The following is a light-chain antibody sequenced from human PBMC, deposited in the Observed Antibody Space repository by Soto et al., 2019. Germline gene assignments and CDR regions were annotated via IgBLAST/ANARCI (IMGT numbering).Light chain of an antibody. J-gene: IGKJ1*01. Sequence: IVMTQSPATLSVSPGERATLSCRASQSVGSNLAWHQQKPDQAPRLLIYGASTRATGIPARFSGSGSGTEFTLTISSLQSEDFAVYYCQQYNNWPPWTFGQGTKVEIK. CDR1: QSVGSN. CDR2: GAS. CDR3: QQYNNWPPWT. V-gene: IGKV3-15*01.